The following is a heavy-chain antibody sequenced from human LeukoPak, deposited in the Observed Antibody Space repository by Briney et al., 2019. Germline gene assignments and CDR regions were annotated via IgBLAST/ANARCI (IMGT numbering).Heavy chain of an antibody. CDR3: TKASLAFGTKYFDP. V-gene: IGHV1-8*01. D-gene: IGHD3-10*01. CDR1: GYPFSNYD. Sequence: ASGKVSCKASGYPFSNYDINWVRQAPGQGLEWMGWMNPKSGNTGYGQKFQGRVTMTRVTSITTAYMELRSLRSDDTAVYYCTKASLAFGTKYFDPWGQGTLVTVSS. CDR2: MNPKSGNT. J-gene: IGHJ5*02.